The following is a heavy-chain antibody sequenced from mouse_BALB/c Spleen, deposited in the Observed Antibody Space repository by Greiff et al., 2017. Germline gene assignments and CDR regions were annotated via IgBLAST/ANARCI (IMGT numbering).Heavy chain of an antibody. V-gene: IGHV3-8*02. D-gene: IGHD1-1*01. Sequence: EVQLQQSGPSLVKPSQTLSLTCSVTGDSITSGYWNWIRKFPGNKLEYMGYISYSGSTYYNPSLKSRISITRDTSKNQYYLQLNSVTTEDTATYYCATGKLLRYAMDYWGQGTSVTVSS. CDR2: ISYSGST. CDR1: GDSITSGY. CDR3: ATGKLLRYAMDY. J-gene: IGHJ4*01.